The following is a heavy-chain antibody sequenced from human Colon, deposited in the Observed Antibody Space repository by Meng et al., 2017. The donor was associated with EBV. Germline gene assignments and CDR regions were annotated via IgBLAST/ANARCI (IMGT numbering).Heavy chain of an antibody. CDR3: ARDPYATGWAG. CDR1: GGSLSGAY. J-gene: IGHJ4*02. V-gene: IGHV4-34*12. Sequence: QEQLQQWGAGLLKPSXXLSLTCAVNGGSLSGAYWNWIRQPPGKGLEWIGEIIHGGSPSYNPSLKSRVTISLDKSKNQFSLTLRSVTAADTAVYYCARDPYATGWAGWGQGTMVTVSS. CDR2: IIHGGSP. D-gene: IGHD6-19*01.